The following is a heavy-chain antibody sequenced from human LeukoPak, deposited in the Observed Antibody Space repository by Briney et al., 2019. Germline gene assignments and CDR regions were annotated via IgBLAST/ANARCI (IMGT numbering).Heavy chain of an antibody. CDR1: GYTFTSYY. D-gene: IGHD4-11*01. J-gene: IGHJ6*03. CDR2: INPSGGST. Sequence: ASVKVSCKASGYTFTSYYMHWVRQAPGQGLEWMGIINPSGGSTSYAQKFQGRVTMTTDTSTSTAYMELRSLRSDDTAVFYCARAGLPRDYYYMDVWGKGTTVTVSS. CDR3: ARAGLPRDYYYMDV. V-gene: IGHV1-46*01.